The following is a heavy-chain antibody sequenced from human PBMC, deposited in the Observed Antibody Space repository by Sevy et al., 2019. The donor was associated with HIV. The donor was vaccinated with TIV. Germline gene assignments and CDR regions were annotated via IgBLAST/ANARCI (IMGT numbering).Heavy chain of an antibody. CDR2: IYYSGST. D-gene: IGHD5-12*01. V-gene: IGHV4-59*01. J-gene: IGHJ4*02. Sequence: SETLSLTCTVSGGSISSYYWSWIRQPPGKGLEWIGYIYYSGSTNYNPSLKSRVTISVDTSKNQFSLKLSSVTAADTAVYYCARGRDGYNVFDYWGQGTLVTFSS. CDR3: ARGRDGYNVFDY. CDR1: GGSISSYY.